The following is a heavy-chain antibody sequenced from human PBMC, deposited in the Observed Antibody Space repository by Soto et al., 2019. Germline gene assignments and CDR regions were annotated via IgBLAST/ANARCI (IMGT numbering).Heavy chain of an antibody. CDR2: ISSSSSLI. V-gene: IGHV3-21*01. J-gene: IGHJ3*02. D-gene: IGHD3-10*01. Sequence: PGGSLRLSCAASGFTFSSYSMNWARQAPGKGLEWVSSISSSSSLIYYADSVKGRFTISRDNAKNSLYLQMNSLRAEDTAVYYCARPPCGSGSLFAFDIWGQGTMVTVSS. CDR1: GFTFSSYS. CDR3: ARPPCGSGSLFAFDI.